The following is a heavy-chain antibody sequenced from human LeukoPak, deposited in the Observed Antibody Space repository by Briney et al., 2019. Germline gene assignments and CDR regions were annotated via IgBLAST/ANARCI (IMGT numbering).Heavy chain of an antibody. D-gene: IGHD1-14*01. CDR1: GFTFSSYS. V-gene: IGHV3-21*01. J-gene: IGHJ3*02. Sequence: GGSLRLSCAASGFTFSSYSMNWVRQAPGKGLEWVSSISSSSSYIYYADSVKGRFTISRDNAKNSLYLQMNSLRAEDTAAYYCARDNRFLYAFDIWGQGTMVTVSS. CDR3: ARDNRFLYAFDI. CDR2: ISSSSSYI.